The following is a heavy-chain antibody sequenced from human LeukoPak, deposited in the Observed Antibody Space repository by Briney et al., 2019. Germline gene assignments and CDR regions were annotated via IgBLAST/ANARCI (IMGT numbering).Heavy chain of an antibody. CDR2: ITNSGDNA. D-gene: IGHD2-2*01. CDR3: AKDARRTSGWYYFDY. J-gene: IGHJ4*02. Sequence: GGSLRLSCAASGFTFNFYAMSWVRQAPGKGLGWVSGITNSGDNAYYADSVKGRFSISRDNSKNTLYLQMNSLRAEDTAVYFCAKDARRTSGWYYFDYWGQGSLVTVSS. V-gene: IGHV3-23*01. CDR1: GFTFNFYA.